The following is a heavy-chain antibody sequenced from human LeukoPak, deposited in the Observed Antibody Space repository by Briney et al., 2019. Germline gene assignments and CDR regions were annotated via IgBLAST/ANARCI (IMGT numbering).Heavy chain of an antibody. CDR2: IIPIFGTA. CDR1: GGTFSIYA. V-gene: IGHV1-69*13. D-gene: IGHD4-23*01. CDR3: AREYGGTSQFDY. Sequence: APVKVCCTASGGTFSIYAISWVRQAPGQGLEWMGGIIPIFGTANYAQKFQGRVTITADESTSTAYMELSSLRSEDTAVYYCAREYGGTSQFDYWGQATQVTVSS. J-gene: IGHJ4*02.